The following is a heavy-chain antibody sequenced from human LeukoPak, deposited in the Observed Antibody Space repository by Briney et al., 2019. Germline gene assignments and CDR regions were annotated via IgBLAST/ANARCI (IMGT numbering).Heavy chain of an antibody. V-gene: IGHV4-39*01. D-gene: IGHD3-16*02. Sequence: PSETLSLTCTVSGGSISSSSYYWGWIRQPPGKGLEWIGSIYYSGSTYYNPSLKSRVTISVDTSKNQFSLKLSSVTAADTAVYYCAGRRYYDYVWGSYRQAYYFDYWGQGTLVTVSS. CDR2: IYYSGST. CDR1: GGSISSSSYY. CDR3: AGRRYYDYVWGSYRQAYYFDY. J-gene: IGHJ4*02.